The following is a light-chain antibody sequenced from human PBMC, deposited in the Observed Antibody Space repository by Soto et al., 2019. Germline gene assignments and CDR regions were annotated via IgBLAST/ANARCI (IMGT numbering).Light chain of an antibody. Sequence: QSALTQPASVSGSPGQSITISCTGTSSDVGGYKYVSWYQQHPGKAPKLMIYEINNRPSGVSDRFSGSKSGNTATLTISGLQAEDEADYHCSSDRNGRPLYVFGTGTKVTVL. V-gene: IGLV2-14*01. J-gene: IGLJ1*01. CDR3: SSDRNGRPLYV. CDR1: SSDVGGYKY. CDR2: EIN.